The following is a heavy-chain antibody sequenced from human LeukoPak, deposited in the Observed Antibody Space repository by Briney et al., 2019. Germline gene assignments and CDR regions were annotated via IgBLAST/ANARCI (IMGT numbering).Heavy chain of an antibody. CDR3: AKDESSLLWFGETFDH. V-gene: IGHV1-18*01. CDR1: GYTFTSYG. D-gene: IGHD3-10*01. Sequence: ASVKVSCKASGYTFTSYGISWARQAPGQGLEWMGWISAYNGNTNYAQKLQGRVTMTTDTSTSTAYMELRNLRSDDTAVYYCAKDESSLLWFGETFDHWGQGTQVTVSS. J-gene: IGHJ4*02. CDR2: ISAYNGNT.